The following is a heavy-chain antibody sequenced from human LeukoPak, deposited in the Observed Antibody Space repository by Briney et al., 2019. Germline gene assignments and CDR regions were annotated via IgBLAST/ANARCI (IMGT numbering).Heavy chain of an antibody. V-gene: IGHV4-59*11. CDR3: ARTNAFDI. Sequence: PSETLSLTCTVSGGSISGHYWSWIRQPPEKGLEWIGYIYYSGSTNYNPSLKSRVTILVDTSKNQFSLKLSSVTAADTAVYYCARTNAFDIWGQGTMVTVSS. CDR1: GGSISGHY. J-gene: IGHJ3*02. CDR2: IYYSGST.